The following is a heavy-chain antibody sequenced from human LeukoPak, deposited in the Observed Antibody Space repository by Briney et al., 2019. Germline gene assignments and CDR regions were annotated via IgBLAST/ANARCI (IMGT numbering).Heavy chain of an antibody. V-gene: IGHV3-11*04. Sequence: PGGSLRLSCAASGFTFSDYYMSWIRQAPGKGLEWVSYISSSGSTIYYADSVKGRFTTSRDNAKNTLYLQMNSLRAEDTAVYYCARDWWLRFTFSDYWGQGTLVTVSS. CDR1: GFTFSDYY. D-gene: IGHD5-12*01. CDR2: ISSSGSTI. CDR3: ARDWWLRFTFSDY. J-gene: IGHJ4*02.